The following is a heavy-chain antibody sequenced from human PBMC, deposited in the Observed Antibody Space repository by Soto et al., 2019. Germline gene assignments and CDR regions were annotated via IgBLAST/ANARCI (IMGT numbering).Heavy chain of an antibody. CDR3: ARGAWLRYYGSGSFDY. J-gene: IGHJ4*02. V-gene: IGHV4-31*03. CDR1: GGSISSGGYY. CDR2: IYYSGST. Sequence: SETLSLTCTVSGGSISSGGYYWSWIRQHPGKGLGWIGYIYYSGSTYYNPSLKSRVTISVDTSKNQFSLKLSSVTAADTAVYYCARGAWLRYYGSGSFDYWGQGTLVTVSS. D-gene: IGHD3-10*01.